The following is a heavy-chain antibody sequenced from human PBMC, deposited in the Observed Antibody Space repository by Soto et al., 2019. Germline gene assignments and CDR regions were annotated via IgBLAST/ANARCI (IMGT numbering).Heavy chain of an antibody. V-gene: IGHV3-66*01. Sequence: EVQLVESGGGLVQPGGSLRLSCAASGFTVSSHYMGWVRQAPGKGLQWVSDIYSGGSTYYEDSVKGRFTISRDSSKNTLYLQMNSLRAEVTAVYYCARRSGYTYGTFDPWGQGTLVTVSS. CDR3: ARRSGYTYGTFDP. CDR2: IYSGGST. CDR1: GFTVSSHY. D-gene: IGHD5-18*01. J-gene: IGHJ5*02.